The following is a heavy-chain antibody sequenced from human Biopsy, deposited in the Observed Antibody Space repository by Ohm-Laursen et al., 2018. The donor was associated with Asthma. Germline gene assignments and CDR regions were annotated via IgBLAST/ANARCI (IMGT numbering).Heavy chain of an antibody. Sequence: YSVKVSCKSLGGTFNTYVIGWVRQAPGQGLEWMGGINSVFGTTTYPQKFQDRVTITADDSTSTVYMELSSLRSEDTAAYYCARKAGSCISRTCYSLDFWGQGTLVTVSS. V-gene: IGHV1-69*01. CDR1: GGTFNTYV. CDR3: ARKAGSCISRTCYSLDF. J-gene: IGHJ4*01. D-gene: IGHD2-2*01. CDR2: INSVFGTT.